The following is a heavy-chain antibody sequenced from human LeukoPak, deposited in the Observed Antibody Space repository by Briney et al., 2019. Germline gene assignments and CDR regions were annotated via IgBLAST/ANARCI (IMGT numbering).Heavy chain of an antibody. CDR2: IYNNGNT. V-gene: IGHV4-39*01. Sequence: SETLSLTCTVSSDSISSSIYYWGWIRQPPGRGLEWIGSIYNNGNTYYNPSLKSRVTISVDTSKNQFSLKLSSVTAADTAVYYCARLGTYDSSGYYPYYFDYWGQGTLVTVSS. CDR1: SDSISSSIYY. D-gene: IGHD3-22*01. CDR3: ARLGTYDSSGYYPYYFDY. J-gene: IGHJ4*02.